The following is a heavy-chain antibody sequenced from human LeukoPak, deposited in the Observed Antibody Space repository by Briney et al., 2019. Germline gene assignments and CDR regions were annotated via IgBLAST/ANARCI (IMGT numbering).Heavy chain of an antibody. CDR3: ARHGGAPFDY. V-gene: IGHV4-59*08. CDR2: IYYSGTT. Sequence: PSETLSLTCTVSGGSISSYYWSWIRQPPGKGLEWIGYIYYSGTTNSNLSLKSRVTVSVDTSKNQFSLKLSSVTAADTAVYYCARHGGAPFDYWGQGTLVTVSS. J-gene: IGHJ4*02. CDR1: GGSISSYY. D-gene: IGHD2-15*01.